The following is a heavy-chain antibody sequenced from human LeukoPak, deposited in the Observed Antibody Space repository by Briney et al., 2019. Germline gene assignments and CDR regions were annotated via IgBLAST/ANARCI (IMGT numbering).Heavy chain of an antibody. Sequence: GGSQRLSCAVSGITLSNYGMSWVRQAPGKGLEWVAGISDSGGSTSYADSVKGRFTISRDNPKNTLYLQMNSLRAEDTAVYFCAKRGVVIRVILVGFHKAAYYFDSWGQGALVTVSS. V-gene: IGHV3-23*01. CDR3: AKRGVVIRVILVGFHKAAYYFDS. D-gene: IGHD3-22*01. J-gene: IGHJ4*02. CDR1: GITLSNYG. CDR2: ISDSGGST.